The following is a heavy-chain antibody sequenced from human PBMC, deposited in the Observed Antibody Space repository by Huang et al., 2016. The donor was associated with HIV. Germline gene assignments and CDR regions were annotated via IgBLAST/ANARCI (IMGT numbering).Heavy chain of an antibody. CDR1: GDFISSTNYY. Sequence: QLQLQESGPGQVKPSETLSLTCTVSGDFISSTNYYWGWIRQSPGKGLEWVGSVYQSGSPNYTPSLKSRVTLSVDTSRNQFSRRLNSVTAADTAVYYCASQHIGAAATWFWGRGTQVAVSS. V-gene: IGHV4-39*01. J-gene: IGHJ4*02. D-gene: IGHD6-13*01. CDR2: VYQSGSP. CDR3: ASQHIGAAATWF.